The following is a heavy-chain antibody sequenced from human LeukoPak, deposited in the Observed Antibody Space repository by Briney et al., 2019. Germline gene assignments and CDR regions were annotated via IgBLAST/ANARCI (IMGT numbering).Heavy chain of an antibody. CDR3: ARGRVSSSSWYSTYYYYFYMDV. CDR1: GYSISSGYY. J-gene: IGHJ6*03. Sequence: SETLSLTCTVSGYSISSGYYWGWIRQPPGKGLEWIGSFYHSGSTYYNPSLKSRVTISVDTSKNQFSLKLSSVTAADTAVYFCARGRVSSSSWYSTYYYYFYMDVWGKGTTVTVSS. V-gene: IGHV4-38-2*02. CDR2: FYHSGST. D-gene: IGHD6-13*01.